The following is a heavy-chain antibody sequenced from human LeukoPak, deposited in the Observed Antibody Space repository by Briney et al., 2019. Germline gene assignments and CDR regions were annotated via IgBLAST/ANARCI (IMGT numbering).Heavy chain of an antibody. CDR3: ARHISSGWYYLDY. V-gene: IGHV5-10-1*01. Sequence: GESLKISCRGSGYSFTSYWISWVRQMPGKGLEWMGRIDPSDSYTNYSPSFQGHVTISADKSISTAYLQWSSLKASDTAMYYCARHISSGWYYLDYWGQGTLVTVSS. CDR2: IDPSDSYT. CDR1: GYSFTSYW. J-gene: IGHJ4*02. D-gene: IGHD6-19*01.